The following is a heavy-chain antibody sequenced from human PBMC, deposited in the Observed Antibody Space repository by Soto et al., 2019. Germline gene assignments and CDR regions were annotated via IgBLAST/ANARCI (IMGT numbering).Heavy chain of an antibody. CDR1: GGSISSYY. J-gene: IGHJ4*02. D-gene: IGHD5-18*01. V-gene: IGHV4-59*01. Sequence: SETLSLTCTVSGGSISSYYWSWIRQPPGKGLEWIGYIYYSGSTNYNPSLKSRVTISVDTSKNQFSLKLSSVTAADTAVYYCPGDLARYGSNRLELWGQAALVTVSS. CDR2: IYYSGST. CDR3: PGDLARYGSNRLEL.